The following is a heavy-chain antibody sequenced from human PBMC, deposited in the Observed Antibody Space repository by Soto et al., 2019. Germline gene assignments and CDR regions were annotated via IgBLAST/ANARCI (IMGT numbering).Heavy chain of an antibody. CDR2: IKQDGSEK. D-gene: IGHD3-22*01. Sequence: GGSLRLSCAASGFTFYSHWMSWVRQAPGKGLEWVANIKQDGSEKYYVDSVKGRFTISRDNAKNSLYLQMNSLRAEDTAVYFCARTPYYYDSSGFYDEVFDIWGQGTLVTVSS. CDR1: GFTFYSHW. J-gene: IGHJ3*02. CDR3: ARTPYYYDSSGFYDEVFDI. V-gene: IGHV3-7*01.